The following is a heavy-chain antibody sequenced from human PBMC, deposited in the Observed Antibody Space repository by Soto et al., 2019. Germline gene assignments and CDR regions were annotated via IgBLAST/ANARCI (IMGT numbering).Heavy chain of an antibody. J-gene: IGHJ3*02. CDR2: INPGSGAA. D-gene: IGHD3-3*01. V-gene: IGHV1-46*01. Sequence: QVQLVQSGAEVKKPGASVKISCTASGYTVTTHYMHWVRQAPGRGLGWMGAINPGSGAAKYTQTFQARVTMTRDTSTNTVYMEMRALRSEDTVVFYCARGGEVGVAGSAAFDMWGQGTMVTVSS. CDR1: GYTVTTHY. CDR3: ARGGEVGVAGSAAFDM.